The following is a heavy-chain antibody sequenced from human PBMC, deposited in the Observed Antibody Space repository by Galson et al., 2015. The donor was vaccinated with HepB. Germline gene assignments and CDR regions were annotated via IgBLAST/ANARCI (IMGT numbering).Heavy chain of an antibody. Sequence: ETLSLTCSVSGGSISSYYWSWIRQPAGKGLEWIGRIYASGSTNYNPSLKSRVTMSADTSKNQFSLKLSSVTAADTAVYYCARDHGSYNWNDGDYYYYYGMDVWGQGTTVTVSS. V-gene: IGHV4-4*07. D-gene: IGHD1-20*01. CDR3: ARDHGSYNWNDGDYYYYYGMDV. J-gene: IGHJ6*02. CDR1: GGSISSYY. CDR2: IYASGST.